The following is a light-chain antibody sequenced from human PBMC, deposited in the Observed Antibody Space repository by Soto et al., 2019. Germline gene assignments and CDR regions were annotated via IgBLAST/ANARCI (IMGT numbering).Light chain of an antibody. CDR1: SSDVGGYNY. CDR3: SSYTSIYV. V-gene: IGLV2-14*01. Sequence: QSALTQPASVSGSPGQSITISCTGTSSDVGGYNYVSWYQQHPGKAPKLMIYEVSNRPSGVSNRFSGSKSGNTASLTISGLQAEDEADYYCSSYTSIYVFGTGTQLTVL. J-gene: IGLJ1*01. CDR2: EVS.